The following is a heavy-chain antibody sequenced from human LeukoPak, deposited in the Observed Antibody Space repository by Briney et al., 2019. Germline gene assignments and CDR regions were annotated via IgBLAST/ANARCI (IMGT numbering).Heavy chain of an antibody. V-gene: IGHV1-58*01. CDR3: AAAVRGYTSGWYYFDY. J-gene: IGHJ4*02. CDR2: IVVGSSNT. Sequence: TSVKVSCKASGFIFTSSAVQWVRQARGQRLEWIGWIVVGSSNTNYAQKFQERVTITRDMSTSTAYMELSSLRSEDTAVYYCAAAVRGYTSGWYYFDYWGQGTLVTVSS. D-gene: IGHD6-19*01. CDR1: GFIFTSSA.